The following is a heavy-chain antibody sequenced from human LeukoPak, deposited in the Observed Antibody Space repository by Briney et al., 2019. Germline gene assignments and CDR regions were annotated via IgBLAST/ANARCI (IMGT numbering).Heavy chain of an antibody. Sequence: ASVKVSCKASGYTFTGYYMHWVRQAPGQGLEWMGWINPNSGGTNYAQKFQGRVTMTRDTSISTAYMELSRLRSDDMAVYYCAIFSSIAARNLLDYWGQGTLVTVSS. CDR3: AIFSSIAARNLLDY. D-gene: IGHD6-6*01. CDR2: INPNSGGT. CDR1: GYTFTGYY. V-gene: IGHV1-2*02. J-gene: IGHJ4*02.